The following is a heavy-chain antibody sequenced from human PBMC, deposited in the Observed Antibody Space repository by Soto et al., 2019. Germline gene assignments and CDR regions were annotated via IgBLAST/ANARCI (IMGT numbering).Heavy chain of an antibody. CDR3: ARDLRDDFWSGYYTGMVTDAFDI. J-gene: IGHJ3*02. V-gene: IGHV1-18*01. CDR2: ISAYNGNT. Sequence: ASVKVSCKASGYTFTSYGISWVRQAPGQGLEWMGWISAYNGNTNYAQKLQGRVTMTTDTSTSTAYMELRSLRYDDTAVYYCARDLRDDFWSGYYTGMVTDAFDIWGQGTMVTVSS. D-gene: IGHD3-3*01. CDR1: GYTFTSYG.